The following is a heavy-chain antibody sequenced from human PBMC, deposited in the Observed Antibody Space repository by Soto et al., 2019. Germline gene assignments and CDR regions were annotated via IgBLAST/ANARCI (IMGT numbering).Heavy chain of an antibody. CDR3: ARAKSVAGGKYYFDY. Sequence: QVQLVQSGAEVKKPGASVKVSCKASGYTFTSYGITWVRQAPGQGLEWMGWINAYNGKTQYAQKLQGRVTMTTDTSRSTAYMELRSLRSADTAMYYWARAKSVAGGKYYFDYWGQGTLVTVSS. CDR2: INAYNGKT. CDR1: GYTFTSYG. V-gene: IGHV1-18*01. D-gene: IGHD6-13*01. J-gene: IGHJ4*02.